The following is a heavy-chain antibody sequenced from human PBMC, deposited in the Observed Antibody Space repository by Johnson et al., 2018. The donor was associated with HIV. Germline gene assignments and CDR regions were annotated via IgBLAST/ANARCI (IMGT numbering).Heavy chain of an antibody. CDR2: ISSSGSTI. V-gene: IGHV3-11*04. CDR1: GFTFSDYY. J-gene: IGHJ3*02. Sequence: QVQLVESGGGLVKPGGSLRLSCAASGFTFSDYYMSWIRQAPGEGLEWISYISSSGSTIYYADSVKGRFTIPRDNAKNSLYLQMNSLRAEDTAVYYCAGSPSEWDAFDIWGQGTMVPVSS. D-gene: IGHD3-3*01. CDR3: AGSPSEWDAFDI.